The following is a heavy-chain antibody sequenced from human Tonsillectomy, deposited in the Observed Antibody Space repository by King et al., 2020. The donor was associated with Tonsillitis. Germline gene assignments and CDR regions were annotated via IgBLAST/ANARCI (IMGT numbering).Heavy chain of an antibody. CDR2: INLSGGTT. V-gene: IGHV1-46*01. Sequence: HGQLVQSGAEVKKPGASVKLSCKASGDTFTSYYMHWVRQAPGQGLEWMGLINLSGGTTSYAQKFQGRVIMTRDTSTTTVSLDMSSLRSEDTALYYCARGVVVPGAPGAPNIWGQGTMVTVSP. J-gene: IGHJ3*02. CDR1: GDTFTSYY. CDR3: ARGVVVPGAPGAPNI. D-gene: IGHD2-15*01.